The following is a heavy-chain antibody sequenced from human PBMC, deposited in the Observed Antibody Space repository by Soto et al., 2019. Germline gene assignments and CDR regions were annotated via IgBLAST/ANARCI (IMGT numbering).Heavy chain of an antibody. D-gene: IGHD2-21*02. CDR3: GRTPPGGAYCGGDCYSAGAFDI. V-gene: IGHV1-8*01. Sequence: ASVKVSCKASGYTFTSYDINWVRQATGQGLEWMGWTNPNGGNTSYAQKFQGRVTMTRNTSTSTAYMELSSLRSEDTAVYYCGRTPPGGAYCGGDCYSAGAFDIWGQGTMVTVSS. J-gene: IGHJ3*02. CDR2: TNPNGGNT. CDR1: GYTFTSYD.